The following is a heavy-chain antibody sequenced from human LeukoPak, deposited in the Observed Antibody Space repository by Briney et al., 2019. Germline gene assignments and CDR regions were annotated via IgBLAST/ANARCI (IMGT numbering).Heavy chain of an antibody. CDR1: GGSISSGGYS. CDR3: ARGPYCSGGSCSLFDY. D-gene: IGHD2-15*01. V-gene: IGHV4-30-4*07. Sequence: EPSETLSLTCAVSGGSISSGGYSWSWIRQPPGKGLEWIGYIYYSGSTYYNPSLKSRVTISVDTSKNQFSLKLSSVTAADTAVYYCARGPYCSGGSCSLFDYWGQGTLVTVSS. CDR2: IYYSGST. J-gene: IGHJ4*02.